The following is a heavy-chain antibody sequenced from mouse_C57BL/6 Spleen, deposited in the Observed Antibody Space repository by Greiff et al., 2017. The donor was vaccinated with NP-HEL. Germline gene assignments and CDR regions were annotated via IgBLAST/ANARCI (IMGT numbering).Heavy chain of an antibody. V-gene: IGHV6-6*01. Sequence: EVKLVESGGGLVQPGGSMKLSCAASGFTFSDAWMDWVRQSPEKGLEWVAEIRNKANNHATYYAESVKGRFTISRDDSKSSVYLQMNSLRAEDTGIYYCTRHGLGRGYYAMDYWGQGTSVTVSS. CDR2: IRNKANNHAT. CDR1: GFTFSDAW. D-gene: IGHD4-1*01. CDR3: TRHGLGRGYYAMDY. J-gene: IGHJ4*01.